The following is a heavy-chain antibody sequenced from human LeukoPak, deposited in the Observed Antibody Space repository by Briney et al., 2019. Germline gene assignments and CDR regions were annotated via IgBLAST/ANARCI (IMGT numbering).Heavy chain of an antibody. J-gene: IGHJ4*02. V-gene: IGHV3-7*01. D-gene: IGHD1-26*01. Sequence: LXLSCAASGFTFSRYWMSRVRQAPGKGLEWVAKIKQEGSEKYYGESVKGRFTICRENAKKSLYLQMNRLTAQDTAVYYCARADDGSYEYYFDHWGQGSLVTLSS. CDR3: ARADDGSYEYYFDH. CDR2: IKQEGSEK. CDR1: GFTFSRYW.